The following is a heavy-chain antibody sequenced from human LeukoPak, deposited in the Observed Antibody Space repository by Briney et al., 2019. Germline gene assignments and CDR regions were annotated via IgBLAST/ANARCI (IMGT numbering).Heavy chain of an antibody. CDR2: IDPSDSYT. CDR3: ARQRYYFDFSGYYHDY. D-gene: IGHD3-22*01. CDR1: GYSFTSYW. V-gene: IGHV5-10-1*01. Sequence: GESPKISCEGSGYSFTSYWISWVRQMPGKGLEWMGTIDPSDSYTNYSPSFQGHVTISADKSFSTAYLQWSSLKASDTAIYYCARQRYYFDFSGYYHDYWGQGTLVIVSA. J-gene: IGHJ4*02.